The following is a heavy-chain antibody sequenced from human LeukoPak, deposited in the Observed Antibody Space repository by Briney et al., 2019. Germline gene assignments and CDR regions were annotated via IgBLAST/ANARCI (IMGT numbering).Heavy chain of an antibody. CDR3: ARGATYYDFWSGYDYYYYMDV. CDR2: ISSSSSYI. Sequence: KPGGSLRLSCAASGFTFSSYSMNWVRQAPGKGLEWVSSISSSSSYIYYADSVKGRFTISRDNAKNSLYLQMNSLRAEDTAVYYCARGATYYDFWSGYDYYYYMDVWGKGTTVTASS. V-gene: IGHV3-21*01. J-gene: IGHJ6*03. CDR1: GFTFSSYS. D-gene: IGHD3-3*01.